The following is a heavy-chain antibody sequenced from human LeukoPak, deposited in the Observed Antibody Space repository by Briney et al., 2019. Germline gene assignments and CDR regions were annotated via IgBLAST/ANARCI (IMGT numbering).Heavy chain of an antibody. J-gene: IGHJ4*02. Sequence: ASVKVSCKASGYTFTSYGISWVRQAPGQGLEWMGWISAYNGNTNYAQKLQGRVTMTTDTSTSTAYMELRSLRSDDTALYYGARYSSPPGTHLYWGQGTLVTVSS. CDR1: GYTFTSYG. CDR2: ISAYNGNT. V-gene: IGHV1-18*01. CDR3: ARYSSPPGTHLY. D-gene: IGHD6-13*01.